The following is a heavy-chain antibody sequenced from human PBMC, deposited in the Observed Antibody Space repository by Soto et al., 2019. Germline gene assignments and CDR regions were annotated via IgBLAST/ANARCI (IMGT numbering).Heavy chain of an antibody. Sequence: SETLSLTCTVSGGSISSYYWSWIRQPAGKGLEWIGRIYTGGSTNYNPSLKSRVTTSVDTSKNQFSLKLSSVTAADTAVYYCARGTGYQLLSEGDYYYYYGMDVWGQGTTVTVSS. V-gene: IGHV4-4*07. CDR1: GGSISSYY. CDR2: IYTGGST. D-gene: IGHD2-2*01. CDR3: ARGTGYQLLSEGDYYYYYGMDV. J-gene: IGHJ6*02.